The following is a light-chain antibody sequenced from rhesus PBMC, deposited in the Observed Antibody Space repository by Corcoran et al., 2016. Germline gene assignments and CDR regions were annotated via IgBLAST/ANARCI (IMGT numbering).Light chain of an antibody. J-gene: IGKJ2*01. CDR2: DAS. CDR3: LQYKTYPYS. CDR1: QGISSY. Sequence: DIQMTQSPSSLSASLVDTVTITCRASQGISSYLNWFQQKPGKAPRILIYDASSLESGVPSRFSGSGSGTDFTLTISSLHPEDFAAYYCLQYKTYPYSFGQGTKVEIK. V-gene: IGKV1-28*02.